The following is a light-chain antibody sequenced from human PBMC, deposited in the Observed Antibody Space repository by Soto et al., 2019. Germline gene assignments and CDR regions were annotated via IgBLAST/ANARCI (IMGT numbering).Light chain of an antibody. CDR1: QSVDSTY. V-gene: IGKV3-15*01. Sequence: EIVMTQSPATLSVSPGERATLSCRASQSVDSTYLTWYQQQPGQAPRLLIYGASTRATGIPARFSGSGSGTQFTLTISSLQSEDYAVYYCQQYNNWPPVTFGQGTKVDIK. CDR3: QQYNNWPPVT. CDR2: GAS. J-gene: IGKJ1*01.